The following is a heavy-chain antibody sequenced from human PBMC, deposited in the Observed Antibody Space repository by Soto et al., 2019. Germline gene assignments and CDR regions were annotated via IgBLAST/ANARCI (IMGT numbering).Heavy chain of an antibody. D-gene: IGHD6-19*01. Sequence: GGSLRLSCAASGFTFSSYAMSWVRQAPGKGLEWVSAISGSGGSTYYADSVKGRFTISRDNSKNTLYLQMNSLRAEDTAVYYCSGQEYYYYYYGMDVWGQGTTVTVSS. CDR3: SGQEYYYYYYGMDV. CDR2: ISGSGGST. J-gene: IGHJ6*02. CDR1: GFTFSSYA. V-gene: IGHV3-23*01.